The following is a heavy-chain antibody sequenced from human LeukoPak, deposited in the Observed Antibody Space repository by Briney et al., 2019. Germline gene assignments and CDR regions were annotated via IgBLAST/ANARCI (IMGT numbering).Heavy chain of an antibody. J-gene: IGHJ3*02. Sequence: PGGSLRLSCAASGFTFDDYAMHWVRQAPGKGLEWVSGISWNSGSIGYADSVKGRFTISRDNAKNSLYLQMNSLRAEDMALYYCAKAGSSGHYFDAFDIWGQGTMVTVSS. CDR2: ISWNSGSI. CDR3: AKAGSSGHYFDAFDI. D-gene: IGHD3-22*01. V-gene: IGHV3-9*03. CDR1: GFTFDDYA.